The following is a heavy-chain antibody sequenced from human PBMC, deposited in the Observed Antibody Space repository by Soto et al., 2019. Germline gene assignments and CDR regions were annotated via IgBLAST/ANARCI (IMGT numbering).Heavy chain of an antibody. CDR3: ARSRGWRDVFDI. J-gene: IGHJ3*02. D-gene: IGHD1-26*01. CDR2: IKEDGSEK. CDR1: GFTLSRYW. Sequence: PGGSLRLSCAASGFTLSRYWMSWVRQAPGKELEWVANIKEDGSEKYYVDSVKGRFTISRDNAKNSLYLQMNSLRAEDTAVYYCARSRGWRDVFDIWGLGTMVTVSS. V-gene: IGHV3-7*01.